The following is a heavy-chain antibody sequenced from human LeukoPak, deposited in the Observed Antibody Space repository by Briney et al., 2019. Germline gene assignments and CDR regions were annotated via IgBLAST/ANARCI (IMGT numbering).Heavy chain of an antibody. J-gene: IGHJ3*02. V-gene: IGHV3-48*01. CDR3: ARDQVTMIVPQVAFDI. Sequence: PGGSLRLSCAASGFTFSDYSMNWVRQAPGKGLEWVSYITSSSSTIYYADSVKGRFTISRDNAKNSLYLQMNSLRAEDTAVYYCARDQVTMIVPQVAFDIWGQGTMVTVSS. CDR2: ITSSSSTI. D-gene: IGHD3-22*01. CDR1: GFTFSDYS.